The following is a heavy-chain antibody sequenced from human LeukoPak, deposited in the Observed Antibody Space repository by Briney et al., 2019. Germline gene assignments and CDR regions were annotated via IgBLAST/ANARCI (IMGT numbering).Heavy chain of an antibody. CDR3: ASAPSGIGGYYLEYFRH. CDR2: INSDGST. D-gene: IGHD3-22*01. V-gene: IGHV3-74*01. J-gene: IGHJ1*01. CDR1: GFTFSSYC. Sequence: GGSLRLSCAASGFTFSSYCMHWVRQAPGKGLVWVSRINSDGSTNYDASVKGRFTISRDNAKNSVSLQMNSLRAADTAVYYCASAPSGIGGYYLEYFRHWGQGPLVTVSS.